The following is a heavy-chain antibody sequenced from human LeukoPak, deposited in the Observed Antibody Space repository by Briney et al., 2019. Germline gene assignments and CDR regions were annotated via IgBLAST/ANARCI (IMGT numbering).Heavy chain of an antibody. CDR2: IKDDGGEK. CDR3: GRDPYYDALDY. Sequence: GGSLRLSCAASGFTFSDYYMSWIRQAPGKGLEWVANIKDDGGEKYCVDSVKGRFTISRDNTKNLLFLQMNNLRAEDTAVYYCGRDPYYDALDYWGQGTLVTVSS. V-gene: IGHV3-7*01. CDR1: GFTFSDYY. J-gene: IGHJ4*02. D-gene: IGHD3-22*01.